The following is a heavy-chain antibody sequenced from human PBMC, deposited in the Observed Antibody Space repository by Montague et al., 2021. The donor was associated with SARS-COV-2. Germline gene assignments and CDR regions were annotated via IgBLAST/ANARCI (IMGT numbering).Heavy chain of an antibody. CDR1: GDSISSGYFY. V-gene: IGHV4-39*01. D-gene: IGHD2-2*01. Sequence: SETLSLTRTVSGDSISSGYFYWGWIRQPPGKGLEWVGTTHYSGITYYNPSLKSRVTISVDTSRNQFSLKLSSVTAADTAIYYCARHLAISGPAAVSDYWGQGTLVTVSS. CDR2: THYSGIT. CDR3: ARHLAISGPAAVSDY. J-gene: IGHJ4*02.